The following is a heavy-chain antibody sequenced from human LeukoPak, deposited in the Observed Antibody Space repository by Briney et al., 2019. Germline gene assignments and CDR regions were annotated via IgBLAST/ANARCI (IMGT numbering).Heavy chain of an antibody. V-gene: IGHV3-53*01. CDR2: IYSGGST. CDR1: GFNVNDLY. CDR3: ATDTDNFSSASYVSV. Sequence: GGSLRLSCAASGFNVNDLYMTWVRQAPGKGLDWVSIIYSGGSTSYADSVKGRFTISRDNSKNTLYLQMNNPRAEDTAKYYCATDTDNFSSASYVSVWGKGTTVTVSS. J-gene: IGHJ6*04. D-gene: IGHD3-10*01.